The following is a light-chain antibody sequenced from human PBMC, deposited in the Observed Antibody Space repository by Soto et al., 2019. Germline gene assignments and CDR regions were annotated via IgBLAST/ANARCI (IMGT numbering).Light chain of an antibody. V-gene: IGKV3-20*01. CDR2: GAS. J-gene: IGKJ5*01. CDR1: QSVSSN. Sequence: EIVMTQSPATLSVSPGERATLSCRASQSVSSNLAWYQQKPGQAPRLPIYGASSRATGIPDRFSGSGSGTDFTLTISRLEPEDFAVYYCQQYGSSSTFGQGTRLEIK. CDR3: QQYGSSST.